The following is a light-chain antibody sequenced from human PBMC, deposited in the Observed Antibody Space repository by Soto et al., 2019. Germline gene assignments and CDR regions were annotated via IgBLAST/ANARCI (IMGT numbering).Light chain of an antibody. V-gene: IGLV1-47*01. J-gene: IGLJ1*01. CDR1: SSNIGSKY. CDR2: RNN. CDR3: AAWDDSLSAR. Sequence: SLPTHPPSTSRTPGQRVTLSRSGSSSNIGSKYGYWYQQLPGTAPKRHIYRNNQRPSGVPDRFSGSNSGTSASLASSGLRSVDEADYCCAAWDDSLSARFGTGTKVTV.